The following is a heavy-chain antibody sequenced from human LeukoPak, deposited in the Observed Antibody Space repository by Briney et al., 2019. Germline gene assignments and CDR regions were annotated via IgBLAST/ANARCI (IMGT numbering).Heavy chain of an antibody. CDR2: ISTDGSST. CDR1: GFTFSNYW. CDR3: GRGFALVPAGIPDY. Sequence: GGSLRLSCAASGFTFSNYWMHWVRQAPGEGLVWVSRISTDGSSTTYTDSVKGRFTISRDNAKNTLYLQMNGLRAEDTAIYYCGRGFALVPAGIPDYWGQGILVTVSP. J-gene: IGHJ4*02. V-gene: IGHV3-74*01. D-gene: IGHD2-2*01.